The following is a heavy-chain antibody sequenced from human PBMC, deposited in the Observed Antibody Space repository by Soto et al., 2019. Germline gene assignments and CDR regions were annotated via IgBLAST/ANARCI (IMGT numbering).Heavy chain of an antibody. CDR2: IIPLYGTV. D-gene: IGHD3-10*01. CDR3: ARVRVIRGVIPSHFGL. V-gene: IGHV1-69*06. Sequence: QAHLAQSGAEVKKPGSSVTVSCKASGGTFNSYGISWVRQAPGQGLDWMGVIIPLYGTVNYAQRFQGRVSITADKSTSTAYMDLNSLGSDDTAVYYCARVRVIRGVIPSHFGLWGQGTQVTVSS. J-gene: IGHJ4*02. CDR1: GGTFNSYG.